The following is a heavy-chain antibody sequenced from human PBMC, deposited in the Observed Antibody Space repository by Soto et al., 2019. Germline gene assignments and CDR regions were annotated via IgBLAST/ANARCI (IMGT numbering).Heavy chain of an antibody. J-gene: IGHJ6*02. Sequence: ASEKVSCKASGYTFTSYYMHWVRQAPGQGLEWMGIINPSGASTYYADSVKGRFTISRDNSKSTLYLQMNSLRAEDTALYYCAKGRSYYYYYGVDVWGQGTTVTVSS. CDR3: AKGRSYYYYYGVDV. V-gene: IGHV1-46*04. CDR1: GYTFTSYY. CDR2: INPSGAST.